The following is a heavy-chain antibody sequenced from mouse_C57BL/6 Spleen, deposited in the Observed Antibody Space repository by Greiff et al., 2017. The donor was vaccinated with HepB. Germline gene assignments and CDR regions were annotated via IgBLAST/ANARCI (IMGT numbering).Heavy chain of an antibody. CDR3: TRGFYDYDGYAMDY. CDR1: GFTFSDAW. D-gene: IGHD2-4*01. Sequence: EVKVVESGGGLVQPGGSMKLSCAASGFTFSDAWMDWVRQSPEKGLEWVAEIRNKANNHATYYAESVKGRFTISRDDSKSSVYLQMNSLRAEDTGIYYCTRGFYDYDGYAMDYWGQGTSVTVSS. V-gene: IGHV6-6*01. J-gene: IGHJ4*01. CDR2: IRNKANNHAT.